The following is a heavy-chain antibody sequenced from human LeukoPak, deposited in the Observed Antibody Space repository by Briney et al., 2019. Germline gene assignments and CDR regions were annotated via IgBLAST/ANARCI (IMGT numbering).Heavy chain of an antibody. CDR2: LRSDGSNK. CDR3: AKDPVGTYYYYMDV. CDR1: GFTFSSYG. V-gene: IGHV3-30*02. Sequence: GGSLRLSCAASGFTFSSYGMHWVRQAPGKGLEGVALLRSDGSNKYYADSVKGRFTISRDNSKNTLYLQMNSLRAEDTAVYYCAKDPVGTYYYYMDVWGKGTTVTISS. J-gene: IGHJ6*03. D-gene: IGHD1-14*01.